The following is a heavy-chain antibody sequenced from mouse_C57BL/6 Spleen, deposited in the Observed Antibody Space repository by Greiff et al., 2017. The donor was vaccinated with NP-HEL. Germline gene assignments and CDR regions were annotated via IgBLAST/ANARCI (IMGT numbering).Heavy chain of an antibody. CDR1: GYTFTSYW. V-gene: IGHV1-52*01. Sequence: QVQLQQPGAELVRPGSSVKLSCKASGYTFTSYWMHWVKQRPIQGLEWIGNIDPSDSETHYNQKFKDKATLTVDKSSSTAYMQLSSLTSKDSAVYYCARGGSSYGYFDVWGTGTTVTVSS. CDR2: IDPSDSET. CDR3: ARGGSSYGYFDV. D-gene: IGHD1-1*01. J-gene: IGHJ1*03.